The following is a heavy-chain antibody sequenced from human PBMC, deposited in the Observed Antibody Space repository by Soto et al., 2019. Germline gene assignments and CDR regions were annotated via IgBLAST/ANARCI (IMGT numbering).Heavy chain of an antibody. J-gene: IGHJ6*02. Sequence: SVKVSCKASGGTFSSYAISWVRQAPGQGLEWMGGIIPIFGTANYAQKFQGRVTITADESTSTAYMELSSLRSEDTAVYYCARLGPYSSGWGIKYYYYGMDVWGQGTTVTVSS. D-gene: IGHD6-19*01. CDR2: IIPIFGTA. CDR1: GGTFSSYA. V-gene: IGHV1-69*13. CDR3: ARLGPYSSGWGIKYYYYGMDV.